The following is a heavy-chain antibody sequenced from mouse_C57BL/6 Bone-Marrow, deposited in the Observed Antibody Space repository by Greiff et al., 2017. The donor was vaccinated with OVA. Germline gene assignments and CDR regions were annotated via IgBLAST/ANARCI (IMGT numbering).Heavy chain of an antibody. CDR3: ARERSWNYYGSSPAWFAY. D-gene: IGHD1-1*01. CDR1: GYSITSGYY. J-gene: IGHJ3*01. CDR2: ISYDGSN. Sequence: EVQLQESGPGLVKPSQSLSLTCSVTGYSITSGYYWNWIRQFPGNKLEWMGYISYDGSNNYNPSLKNRISITRDTSKNQFFLKLNSVTTEDTATYYCARERSWNYYGSSPAWFAYWGQGTLVTVSA. V-gene: IGHV3-6*01.